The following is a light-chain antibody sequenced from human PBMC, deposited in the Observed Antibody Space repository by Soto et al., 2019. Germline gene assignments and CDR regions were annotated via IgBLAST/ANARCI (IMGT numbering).Light chain of an antibody. CDR1: SNDVGDRNY. J-gene: IGLJ3*02. CDR3: SSYTTSGTWV. Sequence: QSALTQPASVSGSPGQSITISCSGSSNDVGDRNYVSWYQQFPGKAPKLMIYEVSHRPSGVSHRFSGSKSDNTASLTISGLLAEDEADYYCSSYTTSGTWVFGGGTKLTVL. CDR2: EVS. V-gene: IGLV2-14*01.